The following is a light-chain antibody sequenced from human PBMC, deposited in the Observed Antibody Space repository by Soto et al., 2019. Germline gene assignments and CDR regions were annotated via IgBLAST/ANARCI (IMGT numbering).Light chain of an antibody. CDR3: QQYYTTPPT. CDR1: QRVLYSSNNKND. V-gene: IGKV4-1*01. Sequence: DIVMTQSPDSLAVSLGERATINCKSSQRVLYSSNNKNDLAWYQQKPGQPPKLLIYWASTRESGVPDRFSGSGSGTAFTLTISSLQAEDVAVYYCQQYYTTPPTFGPGPKVDF. J-gene: IGKJ3*01. CDR2: WAS.